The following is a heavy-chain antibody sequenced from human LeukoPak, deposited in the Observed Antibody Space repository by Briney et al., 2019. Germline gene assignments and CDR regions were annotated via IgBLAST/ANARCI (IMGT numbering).Heavy chain of an antibody. CDR3: TREGGYGGDYYYYGMDV. CDR2: IRSKAYGGTT. Sequence: GGSLRLSCTASGFTFGDYTMSWVRQAPGKGLEWVGFIRSKAYGGTTEYAASVKGRFTISRDDSKSTAYLQMNSLKTEDTAVYYCTREGGYGGDYYYYGMDVWGQGTTVTVSS. D-gene: IGHD3-22*01. V-gene: IGHV3-49*04. CDR1: GFTFGDYT. J-gene: IGHJ6*02.